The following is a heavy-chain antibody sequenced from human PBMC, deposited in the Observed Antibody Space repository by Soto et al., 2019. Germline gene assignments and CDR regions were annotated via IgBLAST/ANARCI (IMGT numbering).Heavy chain of an antibody. Sequence: QVQLVESGGGVVQPGRSLRLSCAASGLTFSNYGMHWVRQPPGKGLEWVAVIGYDGSEKYYADSVKGRFTISRDNSKNTLYLQMNSLRAEDTAVYYCVRDIESCFDIWGQGTMGTVSS. CDR2: IGYDGSEK. V-gene: IGHV3-33*01. D-gene: IGHD3-16*02. CDR1: GLTFSNYG. J-gene: IGHJ3*02. CDR3: VRDIESCFDI.